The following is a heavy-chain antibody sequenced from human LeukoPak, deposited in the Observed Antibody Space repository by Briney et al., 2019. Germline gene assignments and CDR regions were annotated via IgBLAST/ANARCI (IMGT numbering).Heavy chain of an antibody. Sequence: GGSLRLSCAASGFTFSSYDMNWVRQAPGKGLEWVSSITGSSNHIYYTDSVKGRFTISRDNSKNTLYLQMNSLRAEDTAVYYCAREGYLWLVQEDAFDIWGQGTMVTVSS. CDR2: ITGSSNHI. CDR3: AREGYLWLVQEDAFDI. V-gene: IGHV3-21*01. J-gene: IGHJ3*02. CDR1: GFTFSSYD. D-gene: IGHD6-19*01.